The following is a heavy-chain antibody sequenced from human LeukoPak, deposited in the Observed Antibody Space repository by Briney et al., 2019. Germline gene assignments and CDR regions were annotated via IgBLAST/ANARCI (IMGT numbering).Heavy chain of an antibody. D-gene: IGHD1-14*01. CDR1: GFTFSVHW. CDR2: INQGGSDK. J-gene: IGHJ4*02. V-gene: IGHV3-7*01. Sequence: GGSLRLSCAASGFTFSVHWMSWVRQAPGKGLEWVANINQGGSDKYYVDSVKGRFTISRDNANNLLYLQMNSLRGEDTAVYYCTRDRSRAEDDWGQGTLVTVSS. CDR3: TRDRSRAEDD.